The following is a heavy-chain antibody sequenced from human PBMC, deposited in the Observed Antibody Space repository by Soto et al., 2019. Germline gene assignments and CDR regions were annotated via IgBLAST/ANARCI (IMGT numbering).Heavy chain of an antibody. J-gene: IGHJ6*02. Sequence: QVQLQESGPGLVKPSGTLSLTCAVSGGSISSSNWWSWVRQPPGKGLEWIGEIYHSGSTNYNPSLISRVTISVHKSKNQFSLKLSSVTAADTAVYYCARVSGERVGATTYYYSGMEVWGLATTVNVSS. CDR1: GGSISSSNW. CDR2: IYHSGST. CDR3: ARVSGERVGATTYYYSGMEV. V-gene: IGHV4-4*02. D-gene: IGHD1-26*01.